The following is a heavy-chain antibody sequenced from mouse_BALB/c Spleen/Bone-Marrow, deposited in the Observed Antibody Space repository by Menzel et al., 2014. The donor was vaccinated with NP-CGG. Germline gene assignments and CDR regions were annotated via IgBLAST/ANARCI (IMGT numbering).Heavy chain of an antibody. Sequence: EVNVVESGGGLVQPGGSRKLSCAASGFTFSSFGMHWVRQAPERGLEWVAYISSGSSTIFYADTVKGRFTISRDNPKNTLFLQMTSLRSEGTAMYYCARGGNWEDFDYWGQGTTLTVSS. V-gene: IGHV5-17*02. CDR1: GFTFSSFG. CDR3: ARGGNWEDFDY. D-gene: IGHD4-1*01. J-gene: IGHJ2*01. CDR2: ISSGSSTI.